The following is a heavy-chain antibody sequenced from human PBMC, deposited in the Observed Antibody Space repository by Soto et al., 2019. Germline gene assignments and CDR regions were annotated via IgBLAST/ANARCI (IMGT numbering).Heavy chain of an antibody. CDR1: GFTFSSYA. V-gene: IGHV3-23*01. CDR3: AKAMSGSYQIYYYYYGMDV. CDR2: ISGSGGST. Sequence: GGSLRLSCAASGFTFSSYAMSWVRQAPGKGLEWVSAISGSGGSTYYADSVKGRFTISRDNSKNTLYLQMNSLRAEDTAVYYCAKAMSGSYQIYYYYYGMDVWGQGTTVTVSS. J-gene: IGHJ6*02. D-gene: IGHD1-26*01.